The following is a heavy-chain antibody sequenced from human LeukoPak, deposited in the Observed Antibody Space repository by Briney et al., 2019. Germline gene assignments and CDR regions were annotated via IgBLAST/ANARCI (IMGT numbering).Heavy chain of an antibody. J-gene: IGHJ5*02. Sequence: PGGSLRLSCAASGFTFSSYAMHWVRQAPGKGLEWVAVISYDGSNKYYADSVKGRFTISRDNSKNTQYLQMNSLRAEDTAVYYCASSSSGWFDPWGQGTLVTVSS. CDR2: ISYDGSNK. D-gene: IGHD6-19*01. CDR3: ASSSSGWFDP. CDR1: GFTFSSYA. V-gene: IGHV3-30-3*01.